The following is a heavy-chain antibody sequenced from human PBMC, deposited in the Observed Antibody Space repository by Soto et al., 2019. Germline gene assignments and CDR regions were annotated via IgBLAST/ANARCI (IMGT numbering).Heavy chain of an antibody. D-gene: IGHD3-16*02. J-gene: IGHJ4*02. CDR2: ISAYNGST. CDR1: GYTFTSYG. V-gene: IGHV1-18*01. CDR3: AKTDLHLGELSLPTFSYYFDY. Sequence: GASVKVSCKASGYTFTSYGISWVRQAPGQGLEWMGWISAYNGSTNYAQKLQGRVTMTTDTSTSTAYMELRSLRSDDTAVYYCAKTDLHLGELSLPTFSYYFDYWGQGTLVTVSS.